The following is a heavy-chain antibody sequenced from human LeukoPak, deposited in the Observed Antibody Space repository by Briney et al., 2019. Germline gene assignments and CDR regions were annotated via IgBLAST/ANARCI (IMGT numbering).Heavy chain of an antibody. CDR3: ARLTKNDSGTYRFGKKKRGYMVV. CDR1: GESFSGYY. CDR2: INYNAST. Sequence: PSETLSLTCAVYGESFSGYYWSWSRRPPGKGREWSGEINYNASTNYNPSLKSRVTITVDTSKNQYSLRLSSVTAADTAVYYCARLTKNDSGTYRFGKKKRGYMVVWGKGTTVT. J-gene: IGHJ6*03. V-gene: IGHV4-34*01. D-gene: IGHD3-10*01.